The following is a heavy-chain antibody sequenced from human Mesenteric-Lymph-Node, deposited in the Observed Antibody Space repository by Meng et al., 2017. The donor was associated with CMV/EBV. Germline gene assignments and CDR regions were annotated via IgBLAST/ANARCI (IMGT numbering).Heavy chain of an antibody. CDR2: INHSGTT. CDR1: GGSFSGYF. J-gene: IGHJ6*02. CDR3: ARGRTTVTTFYYYYGMDV. V-gene: IGHV4-34*01. Sequence: ESLKISCAVYGGSFSGYFWSWIRQPPGKGLEWIGEINHSGTTNYNPSLKSRVTISVDTSKNQFSLNLSSVTAADTAVYYCARGRTTVTTFYYYYGMDVWGQGTTVTVSS. D-gene: IGHD4-11*01.